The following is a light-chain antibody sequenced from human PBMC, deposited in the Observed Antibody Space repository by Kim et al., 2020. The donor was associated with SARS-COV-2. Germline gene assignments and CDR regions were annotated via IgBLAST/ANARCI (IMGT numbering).Light chain of an antibody. CDR3: QQYNRWPPYI. CDR1: QSVGSN. J-gene: IGKJ2*01. CDR2: GAS. V-gene: IGKV3-15*01. Sequence: SPGETATLSCRASQSVGSNLAWYQQRPGQAPRLLIYGASNRATGVPARFSGSGSGTEFTLTISSPQSEDFAVYYCQQYNRWPPYIFGQGTKLEI.